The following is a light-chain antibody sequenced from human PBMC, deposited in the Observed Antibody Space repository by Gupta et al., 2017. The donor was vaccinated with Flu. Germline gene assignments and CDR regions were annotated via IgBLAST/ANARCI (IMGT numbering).Light chain of an antibody. CDR3: SSYTSSSSWV. Sequence: QSSLPQPASVARPPGPSLTISCTRTSSDVGGYNYVYWYQHNPGKAHKLMIYEVSNRPAGVYNRFSGSKAGNTASLTISGLQAEDEADYYYSSYTSSSSWVFGGGTKLTVL. CDR2: EVS. J-gene: IGLJ3*02. CDR1: SSDVGGYNY. V-gene: IGLV2-14*01.